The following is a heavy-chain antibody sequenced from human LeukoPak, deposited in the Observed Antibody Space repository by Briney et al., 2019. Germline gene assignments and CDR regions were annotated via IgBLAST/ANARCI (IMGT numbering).Heavy chain of an antibody. CDR2: IRADAVTT. J-gene: IGHJ4*02. CDR1: GFIFSHHG. CDR3: VKDDGWVQYAN. V-gene: IGHV3-23*01. D-gene: IGHD5-24*01. Sequence: AGGSLRLSCATSGFIFSHHGMNWVRQAPGKGLEWVSGIRADAVTTYYADSVKGRFITSRDNSKNTVYLQMNSLSAEDAAVYYCVKDDGWVQYANWGQGTLVTVSS.